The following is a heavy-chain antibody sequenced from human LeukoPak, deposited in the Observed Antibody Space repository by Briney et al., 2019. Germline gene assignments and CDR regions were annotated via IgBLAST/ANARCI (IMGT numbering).Heavy chain of an antibody. CDR1: GGSISSGSYY. CDR2: TYTSGST. J-gene: IGHJ4*02. Sequence: SQTLSLTCTVSGGSISSGSYYWSWIRQPAGKGLEWIGRTYTSGSTNYNPSLKSRVTISVDTSKNQFSLKLSSVTAADTAVYYCARQRYLGYFDYWGQGTLVTVSS. CDR3: ARQRYLGYFDY. D-gene: IGHD3-9*01. V-gene: IGHV4-61*02.